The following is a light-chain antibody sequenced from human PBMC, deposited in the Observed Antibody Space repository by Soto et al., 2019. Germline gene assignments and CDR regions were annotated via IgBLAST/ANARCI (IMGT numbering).Light chain of an antibody. CDR3: QQYYYWPLT. V-gene: IGKV3-15*01. J-gene: IGKJ4*01. CDR1: QGVGRS. CDR2: SAS. Sequence: EVLMTQSPATLSTSPGEGATLSCRASQGVGRSVAWYQQTPGQSPRLLIYSASTRASGVPARFSGSGSGTEFTLTISSLQSEDFAVYSCQQYYYWPLTFGGGTKWIS.